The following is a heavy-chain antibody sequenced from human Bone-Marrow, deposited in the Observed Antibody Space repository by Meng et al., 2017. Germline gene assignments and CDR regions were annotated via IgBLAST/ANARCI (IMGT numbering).Heavy chain of an antibody. Sequence: QVPLGQSGTGVRNPGPLVNVSCKASGYTFTSYGISWVRQAPGQGLEWMGWISAYNGNTNYAQKLQGRVTMTTDTSTSTAYMELRSLRSDDTAVYYCAREDSLDYWGQGTLVTVSS. J-gene: IGHJ4*02. CDR3: AREDSLDY. CDR1: GYTFTSYG. V-gene: IGHV1-18*01. CDR2: ISAYNGNT.